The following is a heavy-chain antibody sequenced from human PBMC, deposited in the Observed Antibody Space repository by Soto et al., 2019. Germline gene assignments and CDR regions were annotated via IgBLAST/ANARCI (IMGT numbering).Heavy chain of an antibody. CDR3: ARGRYGDY. CDR2: TRAHNGNT. J-gene: IGHJ4*02. D-gene: IGHD1-1*01. CDR1: GYTFTSYG. V-gene: IGHV1-18*01. Sequence: QVHLVQSGAKVRKPGASVKVSCKGSGYTFTSYGITWVRQAPGQGLEWMGWTRAHNGNTNNAQKRQGSVTVTKDPSTRAAYMELRRLRSDDTAVYYCARGRYGDYWGQGALVTVSS.